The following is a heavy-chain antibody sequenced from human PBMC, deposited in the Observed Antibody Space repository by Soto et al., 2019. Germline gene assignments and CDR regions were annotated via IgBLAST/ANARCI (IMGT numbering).Heavy chain of an antibody. J-gene: IGHJ4*02. D-gene: IGHD2-21*01. CDR1: GGSIGSHY. CDR3: AGGVFRAAAFDY. Sequence: SETLSLTSTVSGGSIGSHYWSWIRQSPGTGLEWIGYVFYTGSTNYNPSLKGRVTISMDTSKKQFSLKLSSVTAADTAVYYCAGGVFRAAAFDYWGQGTLVTVSS. CDR2: VFYTGST. V-gene: IGHV4-59*11.